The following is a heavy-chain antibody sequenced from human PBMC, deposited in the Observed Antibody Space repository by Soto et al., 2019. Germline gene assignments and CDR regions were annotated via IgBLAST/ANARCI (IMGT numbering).Heavy chain of an antibody. CDR1: GFTFSSYA. J-gene: IGHJ4*02. Sequence: QVQLVESGGGVVQPGRSLRLSCAASGFTFSSYAMHWVRQAPGKGLERVAVISYDGSNKYYADSVKGRFTISRDNSKNTLYLQMNSLRAEDTAVYYCAKAARTDYGDYAPYYFDYWGQGTLVTVSS. CDR3: AKAARTDYGDYAPYYFDY. CDR2: ISYDGSNK. V-gene: IGHV3-30-3*01. D-gene: IGHD4-17*01.